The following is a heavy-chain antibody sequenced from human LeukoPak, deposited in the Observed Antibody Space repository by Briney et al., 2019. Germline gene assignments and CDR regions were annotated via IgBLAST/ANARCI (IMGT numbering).Heavy chain of an antibody. CDR1: GGSISSGGYY. D-gene: IGHD5-12*01. CDR2: IYYSGST. Sequence: SETLSLTCTVSGGSISSGGYYWSWIRQHPGKGLEWIGYIYYSGSTYYSPSLKSRVTISVDTSKNQFSLKLSSVTAADTAVYYCARWLPTENFDYWGQGTLVTVSS. J-gene: IGHJ4*02. V-gene: IGHV4-31*03. CDR3: ARWLPTENFDY.